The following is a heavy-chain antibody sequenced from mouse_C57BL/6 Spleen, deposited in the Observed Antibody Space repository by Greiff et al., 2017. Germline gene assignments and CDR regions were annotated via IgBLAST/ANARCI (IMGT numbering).Heavy chain of an antibody. D-gene: IGHD2-3*01. CDR2: IWSGGST. V-gene: IGHV2-2*01. J-gene: IGHJ4*01. CDR3: ARRSDGYYDYYAMDY. CDR1: GFSLTSYG. Sequence: QVQLKESGPGLVQPSQSLSITCTVSGFSLTSYGVHWVRQSPGKGLEWLGVIWSGGSTDYNAAFISRLSISKDNSKSQVFFKMNSLQADDTAIYYCARRSDGYYDYYAMDYWGQGTSVTVSS.